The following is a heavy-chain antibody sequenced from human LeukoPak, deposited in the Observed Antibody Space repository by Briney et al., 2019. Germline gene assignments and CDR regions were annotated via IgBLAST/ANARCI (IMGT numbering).Heavy chain of an antibody. V-gene: IGHV3-23*01. CDR3: AKDLRGGGGY. D-gene: IGHD3-16*01. J-gene: IGHJ4*02. CDR1: GFTVSSNY. Sequence: GGSLRLSCAASGFTVSSNYMSWVRQAPGKGLEWVSAISGSGGSTYYADSVKGRFTISRDNSKNTLYLQMNSLRAEDTAVYYCAKDLRGGGGYWGQGTLVTVSS. CDR2: ISGSGGST.